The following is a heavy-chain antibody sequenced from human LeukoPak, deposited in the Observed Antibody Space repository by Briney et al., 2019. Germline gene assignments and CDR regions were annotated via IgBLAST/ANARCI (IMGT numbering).Heavy chain of an antibody. D-gene: IGHD3-22*01. Sequence: GGSLRLSCAASGFTFSSYSMNWVRQAPGKGLEWGSYISSSSSTIYYADSVKGRFTISRDNAKNSLYLQMNSLRAEDTAVYYCARLGDSSGYYGVDYWGQGTLVTVSS. CDR1: GFTFSSYS. J-gene: IGHJ4*02. CDR3: ARLGDSSGYYGVDY. V-gene: IGHV3-48*04. CDR2: ISSSSSTI.